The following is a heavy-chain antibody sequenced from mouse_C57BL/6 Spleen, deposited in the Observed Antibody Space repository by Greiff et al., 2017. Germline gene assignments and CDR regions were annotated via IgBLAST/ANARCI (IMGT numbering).Heavy chain of an antibody. Sequence: DVMLVESGEGLVKPGGSLKLSCAASGFTFSSYAMSWVRQTPEKRLEWVAYISSGGDYIYYADTVKGRFTISRDNARNTLYLQMSSLKSEDTAMYYCTREGGGFAYWGQGTLVTVSA. V-gene: IGHV5-9-1*02. J-gene: IGHJ3*01. CDR3: TREGGGFAY. CDR2: ISSGGDYI. CDR1: GFTFSSYA.